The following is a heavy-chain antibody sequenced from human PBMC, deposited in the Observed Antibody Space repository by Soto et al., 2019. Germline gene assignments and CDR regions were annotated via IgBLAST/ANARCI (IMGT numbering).Heavy chain of an antibody. CDR3: ARGLYYDSSGYCDY. J-gene: IGHJ4*02. CDR2: IYYSGST. CDR1: GGSISSAGYY. D-gene: IGHD3-22*01. Sequence: SETLSLTCTVSGGSISSAGYYWRWIRQHPGKGLEWIGYIYYSGSTYYNPSLKSRVTISVDTSKNQFSLKLSSVTAADTAVYYCARGLYYDSSGYCDYWGQGTLVTVSS. V-gene: IGHV4-31*03.